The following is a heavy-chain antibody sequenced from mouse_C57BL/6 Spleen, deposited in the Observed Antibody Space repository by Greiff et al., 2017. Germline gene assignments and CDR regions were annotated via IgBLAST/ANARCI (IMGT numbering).Heavy chain of an antibody. D-gene: IGHD2-5*01. Sequence: QVQLQQSGPELVKPGASVKISCKASGYAFSSSWMNWVKQRPGKGLEWIGRIYPGDGDTNYNGKFKGKATLTADKSSSTAYMQLSSLTSEDSAVYFCARDGLYYSNWYFDVWGTGTTVTVSS. V-gene: IGHV1-82*01. CDR3: ARDGLYYSNWYFDV. CDR1: GYAFSSSW. J-gene: IGHJ1*03. CDR2: IYPGDGDT.